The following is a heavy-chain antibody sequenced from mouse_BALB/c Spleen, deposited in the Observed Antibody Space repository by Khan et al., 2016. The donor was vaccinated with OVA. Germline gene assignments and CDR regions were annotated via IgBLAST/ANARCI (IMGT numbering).Heavy chain of an antibody. CDR2: INPNNGDS. Sequence: QVQLQQPGAELVKPGTSVKISCKASGYTFTSYYMYWVKQRPGQGLEWIGGINPNNGDSNFNEKFKSKATLTVDKSSSTAYMQLGILTSEDSAVCYCARSGYGNPFAYWGQGTLVTVSA. CDR1: GYTFTSYY. V-gene: IGHV1S81*02. J-gene: IGHJ3*01. D-gene: IGHD2-1*01. CDR3: ARSGYGNPFAY.